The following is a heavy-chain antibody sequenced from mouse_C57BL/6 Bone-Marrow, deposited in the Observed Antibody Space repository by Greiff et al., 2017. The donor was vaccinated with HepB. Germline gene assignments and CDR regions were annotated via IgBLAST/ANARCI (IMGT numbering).Heavy chain of an antibody. J-gene: IGHJ4*01. CDR2: IWRGGST. Sequence: VKLQQSGPGLVQPSQSLSITCTVSGFSFTSYGVHWVRQSPGKGLEWLGVIWRGGSTDYNAAFMSRLSITKDNSKSQVVFKMNSLQADDTAIYYCAKPLLYYAMDYWGQGTSVTVSS. V-gene: IGHV2-5*01. CDR3: AKPLLYYAMDY. CDR1: GFSFTSYG.